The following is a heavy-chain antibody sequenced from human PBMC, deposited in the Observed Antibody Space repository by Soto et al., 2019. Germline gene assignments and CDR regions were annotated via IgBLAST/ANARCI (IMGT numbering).Heavy chain of an antibody. V-gene: IGHV1-69*13. J-gene: IGHJ4*02. CDR1: GGTFSIYA. Sequence: ASGKVSCKASGGTFSIYAISWVRQAPGQGLEWMGGIIPIFGTANYAQKFQGRVTITADESTSTAYMELSSLRSEDTAVYYCATLPLLNYYDSSGSNPAFDYWGQGTLVTVSS. CDR3: ATLPLLNYYDSSGSNPAFDY. CDR2: IIPIFGTA. D-gene: IGHD3-22*01.